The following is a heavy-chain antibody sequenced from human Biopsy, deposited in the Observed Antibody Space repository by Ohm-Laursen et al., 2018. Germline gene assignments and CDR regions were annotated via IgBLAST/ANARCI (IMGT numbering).Heavy chain of an antibody. CDR2: ISDSGST. Sequence: PSDTLSLTCTVSGGSISSYYWSWIRQPPGKGLEWIGYISDSGSTNSNPSPKSRVTVSVDTSKNQFSLKLTSVTAADTAVFFCARLYRLDDYWNDDPPDAFDVWGQGTMVTVSS. CDR3: ARLYRLDDYWNDDPPDAFDV. J-gene: IGHJ3*01. D-gene: IGHD3-3*01. CDR1: GGSISSYY. V-gene: IGHV4-59*07.